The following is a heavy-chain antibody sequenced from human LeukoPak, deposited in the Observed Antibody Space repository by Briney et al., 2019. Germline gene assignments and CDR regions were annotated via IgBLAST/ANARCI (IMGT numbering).Heavy chain of an antibody. D-gene: IGHD2-2*02. CDR1: GGSFSGYY. CDR2: INHSGST. J-gene: IGHJ4*02. Sequence: SETLSLTCAVYGGSFSGYYWSWIRQPPGKGLEWIGEINHSGSTNYNPSLKGRVTISVDTSKNQFSLKLSSVTAADTAVYYCARAKFFCSSTSCYRRTDYWGQGTLVTVSS. CDR3: ARAKFFCSSTSCYRRTDY. V-gene: IGHV4-34*01.